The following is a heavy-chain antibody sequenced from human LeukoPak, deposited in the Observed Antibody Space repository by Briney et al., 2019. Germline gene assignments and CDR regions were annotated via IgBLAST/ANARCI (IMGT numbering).Heavy chain of an antibody. V-gene: IGHV1-69*13. D-gene: IGHD5-18*01. J-gene: IGHJ4*02. CDR3: ARDTGYSYGGC. CDR2: IIPIFGTA. CDR1: GCTFSSYA. Sequence: ASLKVSCKASGCTFSSYAISWVRQAPGQGLEWMGGIIPIFGTANYAQKFQGRVTITADESTSTAYMELSSLRSEDTAVYYCARDTGYSYGGCWGQGTLVTVSS.